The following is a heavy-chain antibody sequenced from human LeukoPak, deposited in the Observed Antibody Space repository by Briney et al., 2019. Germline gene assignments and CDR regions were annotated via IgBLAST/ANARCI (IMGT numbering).Heavy chain of an antibody. V-gene: IGHV4-38-2*02. D-gene: IGHD5-12*01. J-gene: IGHJ4*02. CDR3: ARDATMMGNYFNY. Sequence: SETLSLTCTVSGYSISSGHYWGWIRQPPGKGLEWIGSIYHSGSTYYNPSLKSRVTISVDTSKNQFSLKLSSVTAADTAVYYCARDATMMGNYFNYWGQGTLVTVSS. CDR1: GYSISSGHY. CDR2: IYHSGST.